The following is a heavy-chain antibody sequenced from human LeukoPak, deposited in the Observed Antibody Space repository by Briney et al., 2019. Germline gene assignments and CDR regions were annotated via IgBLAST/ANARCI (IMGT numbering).Heavy chain of an antibody. V-gene: IGHV4-61*02. D-gene: IGHD1-26*01. J-gene: IGHJ4*02. CDR1: GGSINSGTYY. CDR2: IHTNGSA. CDR3: ARSGLTNGDY. Sequence: SETLCLTCTVSGGSINSGTYYWSWIRQPAGKGMEWIGRIHTNGSASYNPSLKSRVTISLDTSKNQFSLRLSSVTAADTAVYYCARSGLTNGDYWGQGTLVTVSS.